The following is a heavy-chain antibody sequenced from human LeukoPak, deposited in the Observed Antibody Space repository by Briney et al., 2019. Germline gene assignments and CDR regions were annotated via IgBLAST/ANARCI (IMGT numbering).Heavy chain of an antibody. V-gene: IGHV3-23*01. CDR3: AKWGDYDVLTGYYVSDC. CDR2: ITGSGGNT. Sequence: GGSLRLSCAASGFTFSSYWMSWVRQAPGKGLEWVSAITGSGGNTYYADSVNGRFTISRDNSKNTVFLQMNSLRAEGTAVYYCAKWGDYDVLTGYYVSDCWGQGTLVTVSS. J-gene: IGHJ4*02. CDR1: GFTFSSYW. D-gene: IGHD3-9*01.